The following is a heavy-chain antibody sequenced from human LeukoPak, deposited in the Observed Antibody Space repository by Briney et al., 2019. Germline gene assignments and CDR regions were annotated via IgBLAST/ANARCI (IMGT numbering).Heavy chain of an antibody. V-gene: IGHV3-23*01. CDR1: GFNFNSYT. J-gene: IGHJ4*02. Sequence: GGSLRLSCAASGFNFNSYTMNWVRQVPGKGLQWVANILASGSPTYYADSVKGRFIISRDNSKNTVYLQMYSLRVEDTAIYYCAKDLRPDGVDNFDHWGQGILVTVSS. CDR2: ILASGSPT. CDR3: AKDLRPDGVDNFDH. D-gene: IGHD2-8*01.